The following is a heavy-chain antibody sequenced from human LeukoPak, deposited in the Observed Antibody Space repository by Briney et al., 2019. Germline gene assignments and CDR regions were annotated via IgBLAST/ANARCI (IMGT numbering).Heavy chain of an antibody. CDR3: ARVLRAASWRSYDY. D-gene: IGHD6-25*01. V-gene: IGHV4-30-4*02. CDR1: GGSISSGDYY. CDR2: IYYSGST. J-gene: IGHJ4*02. Sequence: PSETLSLTCTVSGGSISSGDYYWSWIRQPPGKGLEWIGYIYYSGSTYYNPSLKSRVTISVDTSKNQFSLKLNSVTAADTAVYYCARVLRAASWRSYDYWGQGSLVTVSS.